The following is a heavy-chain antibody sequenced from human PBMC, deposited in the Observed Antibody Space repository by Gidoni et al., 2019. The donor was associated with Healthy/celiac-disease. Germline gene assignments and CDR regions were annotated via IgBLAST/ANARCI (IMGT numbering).Heavy chain of an antibody. CDR1: GYTLTELS. V-gene: IGHV1-24*01. CDR2: FDPEDGET. Sequence: VQLVQSGAEVKKPGASVKVSCKVSGYTLTELSLHWVRQAPGKGLDWMGGFDPEDGETIYAQKFQGRVTMTEDTSTDTAYMELSSLRSEDTAVYYCATAQNGSSWWIRAEYFQHWGQGTLVTVSS. J-gene: IGHJ1*01. D-gene: IGHD6-13*01. CDR3: ATAQNGSSWWIRAEYFQH.